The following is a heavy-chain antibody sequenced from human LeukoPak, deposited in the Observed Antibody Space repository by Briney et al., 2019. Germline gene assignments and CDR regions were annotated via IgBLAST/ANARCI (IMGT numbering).Heavy chain of an antibody. CDR3: ARVRYGELDV. CDR2: MSGSGGST. V-gene: IGHV3-23*01. CDR1: GFTFSSYA. Sequence: GGSLRLSCAASGFTFSSYAMSWVRQAPGKGLEWVSSMSGSGGSTYYADSVKGRFTISRDDSRNTLYLQMNSLRAEDTAVYYCARVRYGELDVWGQGTTVTVSS. D-gene: IGHD4-17*01. J-gene: IGHJ6*02.